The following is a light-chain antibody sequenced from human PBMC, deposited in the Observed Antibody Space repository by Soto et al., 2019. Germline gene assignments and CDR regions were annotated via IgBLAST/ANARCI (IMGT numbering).Light chain of an antibody. CDR3: LSYGGSNNDV. V-gene: IGLV2-23*01. J-gene: IGLJ1*01. CDR1: SSDVGNYNL. Sequence: QSALTQPASVSGSPGQSITISCTGTSSDVGNYNLVSWYQQHPGKAPQLMIYEGSKRPSGVSNRFSGSKSDNTASLTISGLQAEDEAQYYCLSYGGSNNDVFGTGTKVTV. CDR2: EGS.